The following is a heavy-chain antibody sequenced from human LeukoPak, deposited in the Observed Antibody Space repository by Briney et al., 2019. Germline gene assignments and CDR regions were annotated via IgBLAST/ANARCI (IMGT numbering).Heavy chain of an antibody. J-gene: IGHJ4*02. V-gene: IGHV3-23*01. CDR1: GFTFSSYA. Sequence: GGSLRLSCAASGFTFSSYAMSWVRQAPGKGLEWVSVISGSGGSTYYADSVKGRFTISRDNSKNTLYLQMNSLRAEDTAVYYCAKDSRSSTSCYAHYWGQGTLVTVSS. CDR3: AKDSRSSTSCYAHY. D-gene: IGHD2-2*01. CDR2: ISGSGGST.